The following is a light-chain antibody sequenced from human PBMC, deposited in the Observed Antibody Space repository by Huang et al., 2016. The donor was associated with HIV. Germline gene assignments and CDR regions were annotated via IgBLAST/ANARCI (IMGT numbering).Light chain of an antibody. J-gene: IGKJ2*01. CDR3: QHYSSWPPMYT. Sequence: EVVMTQSPGTLSVSPRERATLSCKTSQSIYTKLAWYQQKPGQAPRLLIYSTSTSATGVPARFSGGGSGTDFTLTISSLQSEDFGIYYCQHYSSWPPMYTFGQGTKLEI. CDR2: STS. V-gene: IGKV3-15*01. CDR1: QSIYTK.